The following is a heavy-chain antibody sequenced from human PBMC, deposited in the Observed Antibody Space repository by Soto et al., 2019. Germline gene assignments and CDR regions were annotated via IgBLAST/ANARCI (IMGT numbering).Heavy chain of an antibody. CDR2: IYYSGST. V-gene: IGHV4-31*03. J-gene: IGHJ6*03. CDR1: GVSISSGGYY. CDR3: ARMSYDILTGYYTSYYYYYYMDV. D-gene: IGHD3-9*01. Sequence: SETLSLTCTVSGVSISSGGYYWSWIRQHPGKGLEWIGYIYYSGSTYYNPSLKSRVTISVDTSKNQFSLKLSSVTAADTAVYYCARMSYDILTGYYTSYYYYYYMDVWGKGTTVTVSS.